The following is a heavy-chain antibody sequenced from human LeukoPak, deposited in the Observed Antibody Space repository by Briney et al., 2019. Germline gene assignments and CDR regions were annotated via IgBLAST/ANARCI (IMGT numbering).Heavy chain of an antibody. CDR1: GGSFSGYY. CDR3: ARGGFWSGYHHFDY. Sequence: SETLSLTCAVYGGSFSGYYWSRIRQPPGKGLEWIGEINHSGSTNYNPSLKSRVTISVDTSKNQFSLKLSFVTAADTAVYYCARGGFWSGYHHFDYWGQGTLVTVSS. V-gene: IGHV4-34*01. CDR2: INHSGST. D-gene: IGHD3-3*01. J-gene: IGHJ4*02.